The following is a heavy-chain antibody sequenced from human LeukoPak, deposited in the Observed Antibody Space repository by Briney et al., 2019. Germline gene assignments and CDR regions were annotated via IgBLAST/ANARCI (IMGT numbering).Heavy chain of an antibody. V-gene: IGHV3-7*01. CDR2: IKQDGGEK. D-gene: IGHD3-22*01. CDR3: ATGGVHYYDSSADY. J-gene: IGHJ4*02. CDR1: GFTFSYYW. Sequence: QSGGSLRLSCAASGFTFSYYWMTWVRQAPGKGLEWVANIKQDGGEKYYVDSVKGRFTISRDNAKNSLYLQMNSLRGEDTAVYYCATGGVHYYDSSADYWGQGTLVTVSS.